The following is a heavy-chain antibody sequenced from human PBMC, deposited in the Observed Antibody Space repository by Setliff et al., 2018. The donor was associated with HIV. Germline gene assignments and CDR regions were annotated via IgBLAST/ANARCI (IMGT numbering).Heavy chain of an antibody. J-gene: IGHJ2*01. D-gene: IGHD3-10*01. V-gene: IGHV4-4*07. CDR1: GDSIGDYY. Sequence: SETLSLTCTVSGDSIGDYYWNWIRHPAGKGLEWIGRVYASSYSNYNPSLKSRVTMSVDTSQNQFSVKLRSVNAADTAVYYCARDWVTRSNYYGSGSPWYLDFWGRGILVTVSS. CDR2: VYASSYS. CDR3: ARDWVTRSNYYGSGSPWYLDF.